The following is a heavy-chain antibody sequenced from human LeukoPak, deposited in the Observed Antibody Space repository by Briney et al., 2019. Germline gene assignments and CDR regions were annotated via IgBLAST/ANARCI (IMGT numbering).Heavy chain of an antibody. CDR3: ARVATFGVVIGFDY. Sequence: PGGSLRLSCAASGFTFSSYSMNWVRQAPGKGLEWVSSISSSSSYIYYADSVKGRFTISRDNAKNSLYLQMNSLRAEDTAVYYCARVATFGVVIGFDYWGPGTLVTVSS. CDR2: ISSSSSYI. V-gene: IGHV3-21*01. J-gene: IGHJ4*02. CDR1: GFTFSSYS. D-gene: IGHD3-3*01.